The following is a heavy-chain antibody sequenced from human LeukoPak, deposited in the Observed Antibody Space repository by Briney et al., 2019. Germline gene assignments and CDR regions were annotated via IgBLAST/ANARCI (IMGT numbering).Heavy chain of an antibody. CDR2: IYYSGST. Sequence: PSQTLSLTCTVSGGSISSFYCSWIRQPPGKGLEWIGYIYYSGSTNYNPSLKSRVTISVDTSKNQFSLKLSSVTAADTAVYYCARSLSANLVFFLWGQGTTVTVSS. CDR3: ARSLSANLVFFL. V-gene: IGHV4-59*08. CDR1: GGSISSFY. J-gene: IGHJ6*02. D-gene: IGHD2/OR15-2a*01.